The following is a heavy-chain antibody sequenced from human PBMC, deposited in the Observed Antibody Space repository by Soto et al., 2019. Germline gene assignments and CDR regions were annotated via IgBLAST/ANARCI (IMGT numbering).Heavy chain of an antibody. Sequence: PGGSLRLSCAASGFTFSSFGMHWVRQAPDKGLQWVAVISYDGSDKYYADSVKGRFTISRDDSENTLYLQMNSLKTEDTGVYYCATDFSGYSGSYHDYWGQGT. D-gene: IGHD1-26*01. V-gene: IGHV3-30*03. CDR2: ISYDGSDK. CDR1: GFTFSSFG. CDR3: ATDFSGYSGSYHDY. J-gene: IGHJ4*02.